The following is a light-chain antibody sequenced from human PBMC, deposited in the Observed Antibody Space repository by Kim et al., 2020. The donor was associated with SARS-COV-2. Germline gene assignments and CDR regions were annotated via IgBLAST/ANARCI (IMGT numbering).Light chain of an antibody. Sequence: EIVLTQSPGTLSLSPGERATLSCRASQSVSSSYLAWYQQKPGQAPRLLIYGASSRATGIPDRFGGSGSGTDFTLTISRLGTEDVAVYYCEQYGNAPPTCGQEARLEIK. CDR2: GAS. J-gene: IGKJ5*01. V-gene: IGKV3-20*01. CDR3: EQYGNAPPT. CDR1: QSVSSSY.